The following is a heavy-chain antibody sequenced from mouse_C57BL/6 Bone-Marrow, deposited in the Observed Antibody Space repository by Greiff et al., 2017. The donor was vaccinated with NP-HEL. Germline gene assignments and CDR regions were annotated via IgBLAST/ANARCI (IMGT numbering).Heavy chain of an antibody. D-gene: IGHD2-14*01. CDR2: IFPGSGST. CDR1: GYTFTDYY. CDR3: AREGVRRDGAFAY. Sequence: QVQLKESGPELVKPGASVKISCKASGYTFTDYYINWVKQRPGQGLEWIGWIFPGSGSTYYNEKFKGKATLTVDKSSSTAYMLLSSLTSEDSAVYFCAREGVRRDGAFAYWGQGTLVTVSA. J-gene: IGHJ3*01. V-gene: IGHV1-75*01.